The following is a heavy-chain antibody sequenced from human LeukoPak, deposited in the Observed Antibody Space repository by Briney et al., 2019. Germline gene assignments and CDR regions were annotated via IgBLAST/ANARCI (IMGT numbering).Heavy chain of an antibody. CDR3: AREVGHTTSYDY. V-gene: IGHV1-46*01. Sequence: GASVKVSCKASGYTFTSYYMHWVRQAPGQGLEWMRIINPSGGSTSYAQKFQGRVTMTRDTSTSTVYMELSSLRSEDTAVYYCAREVGHTTSYDYWGQGTLVTVSS. CDR1: GYTFTSYY. D-gene: IGHD4-17*01. J-gene: IGHJ4*02. CDR2: INPSGGST.